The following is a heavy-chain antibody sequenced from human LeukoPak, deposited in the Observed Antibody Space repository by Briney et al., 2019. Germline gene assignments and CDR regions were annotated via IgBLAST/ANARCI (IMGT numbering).Heavy chain of an antibody. CDR3: AREHKYSSSWYPAY. J-gene: IGHJ4*02. V-gene: IGHV1-3*01. CDR1: GYIFTTYP. Sequence: GASVMVSCKASGYIFTTYPIHWVRQAPGQRLEWMGWMNADNGGTIYSQKFQGRVTITRDTSASTAYVELSSLTSEDTAVYYCAREHKYSSSWYPAYWGQGTLVTVSS. D-gene: IGHD6-13*01. CDR2: MNADNGGT.